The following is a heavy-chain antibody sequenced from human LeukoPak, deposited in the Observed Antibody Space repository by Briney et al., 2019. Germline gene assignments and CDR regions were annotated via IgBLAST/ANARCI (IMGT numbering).Heavy chain of an antibody. CDR2: ISAYNGNT. CDR1: GGTFSSYA. CDR3: ARGGSGYDYWFDP. D-gene: IGHD5-12*01. V-gene: IGHV1-18*01. J-gene: IGHJ5*02. Sequence: ASVKVSCKASGGTFSSYAISWVRQAPGQGLEWMGGISAYNGNTNYAQKLQGRVTMTTDTSTSTAYMELRSLRSDDTAVYYCARGGSGYDYWFDPWGQGTLVTVSS.